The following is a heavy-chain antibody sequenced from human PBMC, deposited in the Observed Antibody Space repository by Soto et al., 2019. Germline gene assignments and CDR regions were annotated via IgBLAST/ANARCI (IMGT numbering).Heavy chain of an antibody. CDR3: ARSDYYGSGSYYYEFDY. CDR1: GFTFDDYA. CDR2: ISWNSGSI. Sequence: GGSLRLSCAASGFTFDDYAMHWVRQAPGKGLEWVSGISWNSGSIGYADSVKGRFTISRDNAKNSLYLQMNSLRAEDTALYYCARSDYYGSGSYYYEFDYWGQGTLVTVSS. V-gene: IGHV3-9*01. D-gene: IGHD3-10*01. J-gene: IGHJ4*02.